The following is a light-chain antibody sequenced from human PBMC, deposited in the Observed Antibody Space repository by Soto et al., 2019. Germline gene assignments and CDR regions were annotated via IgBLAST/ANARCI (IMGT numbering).Light chain of an antibody. CDR1: QSVTSN. Sequence: EIVMTQSPATLSVSPGERATLSCRASQSVTSNFAWYQQKPGQAPRLLIYVASTRATGIPDRFSGSGSGTEFTLTISILQSEDFAVYYCQQYKNWPRTFGQGTKVEIK. CDR3: QQYKNWPRT. J-gene: IGKJ1*01. CDR2: VAS. V-gene: IGKV3-15*01.